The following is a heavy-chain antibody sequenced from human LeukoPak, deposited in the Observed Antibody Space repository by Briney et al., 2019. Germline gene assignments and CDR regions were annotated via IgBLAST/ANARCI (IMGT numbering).Heavy chain of an antibody. D-gene: IGHD2-2*01. CDR2: IWSDGRNE. CDR3: ARDKEDCSSTSCYGYYYYGMDV. CDR1: GFTFSAHA. J-gene: IGHJ6*02. V-gene: IGHV3-33*01. Sequence: GGSLRLSCAASGFTFSAHAMHWVRQAPGKGLEWVAIIWSDGRNEDYADSVKGRFTISRDNSKNTLYLQMNSLRAEDTAVYYCARDKEDCSSTSCYGYYYYGMDVWGQGTTVTVSS.